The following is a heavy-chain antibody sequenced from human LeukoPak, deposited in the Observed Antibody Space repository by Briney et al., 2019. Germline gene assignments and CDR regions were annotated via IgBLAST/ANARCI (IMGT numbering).Heavy chain of an antibody. Sequence: ASVKVSCKASGYTFTNYDFNWMRQATGQGLEWMGWMNPNSGSTGYAQKFQGRVTMTRDTSISTAYMELSSLTSEDTAVYYCARGARGAAAADDPLDIWGQGTTVTVSS. J-gene: IGHJ3*02. CDR1: GYTFTNYD. D-gene: IGHD6-13*01. V-gene: IGHV1-8*01. CDR2: MNPNSGST. CDR3: ARGARGAAAADDPLDI.